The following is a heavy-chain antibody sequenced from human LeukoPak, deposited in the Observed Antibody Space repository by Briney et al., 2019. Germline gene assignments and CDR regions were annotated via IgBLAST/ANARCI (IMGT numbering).Heavy chain of an antibody. CDR3: ARDRQQWLFPDDAFDI. D-gene: IGHD3-22*01. V-gene: IGHV3-30*04. J-gene: IGHJ3*02. CDR2: ISYDGSNK. CDR1: GFTFSSYA. Sequence: GRSLRLSCAASGFTFSSYAMHWVRQAPGKGLEWVAVISYDGSNKYYADSVKGRFTISRDNSKNTLYLQMNSLRAEDTAVYYCARDRQQWLFPDDAFDIWGQGTMVTVSS.